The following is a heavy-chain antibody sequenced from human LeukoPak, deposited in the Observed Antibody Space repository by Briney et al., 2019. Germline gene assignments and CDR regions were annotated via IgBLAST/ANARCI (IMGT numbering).Heavy chain of an antibody. CDR1: GGSISYYY. V-gene: IGHV4-59*01. CDR3: AREDPQTRVPEGMDV. J-gene: IGHJ6*02. Sequence: SETLSLTCTVSGGSISYYYWSWIRQSPGKGMEWIGYVYYSGTTNYNPSLKSRVTISVDTSKNQFSLQLRSVTAADTAVYYCAREDPQTRVPEGMDVWGQGTTVTVSS. CDR2: VYYSGTT. D-gene: IGHD4/OR15-4a*01.